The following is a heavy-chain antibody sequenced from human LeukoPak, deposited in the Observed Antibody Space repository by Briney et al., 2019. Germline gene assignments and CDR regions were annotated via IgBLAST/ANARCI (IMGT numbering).Heavy chain of an antibody. D-gene: IGHD4-11*01. CDR3: ARVAFSKYHYYMDV. CDR2: ISTYNAYT. V-gene: IGHV1-18*01. Sequence: GASVKVSCKASGYTFTSYGISWVRQAPGQGLEWMGWISTYNAYTNYAQKLQGRVTMTTDTSTSTAYMELRSLKSDDTAVYFCARVAFSKYHYYMDVWGKGTTVTVSS. CDR1: GYTFTSYG. J-gene: IGHJ6*03.